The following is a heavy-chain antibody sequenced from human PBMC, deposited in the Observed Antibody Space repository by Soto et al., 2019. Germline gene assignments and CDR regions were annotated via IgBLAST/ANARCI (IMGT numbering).Heavy chain of an antibody. D-gene: IGHD2-2*01. J-gene: IGHJ4*02. CDR3: ARGGGGVVVPAAEHYDY. CDR2: INHSGST. CDR1: GGSFSGYY. V-gene: IGHV4-34*01. Sequence: QVQLQQWGAGLLKPSETLSLTCAVYGGSFSGYYWSWIRQPPGKGLEWIGEINHSGSTNYNPSLKRRVTISVDTSKNQFSLKLSSVNAADTAVYYCARGGGGVVVPAAEHYDYWGQGTLVTVSS.